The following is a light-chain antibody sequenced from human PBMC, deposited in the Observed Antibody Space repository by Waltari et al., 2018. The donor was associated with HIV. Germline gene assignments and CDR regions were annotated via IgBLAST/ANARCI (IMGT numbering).Light chain of an antibody. J-gene: IGLJ2*01. CDR3: CSYAGSSTVV. Sequence: QSALTQPASVSASPGQSIPIPCTATSSHVGGYNYVSWYQHHPGKAPKLMIYDVSKRPSGVSNRFSGSKSGNTASLTICGLQAEDEADYYCCSYAGSSTVVFGGGTKLTVL. V-gene: IGLV2-23*02. CDR2: DVS. CDR1: SSHVGGYNY.